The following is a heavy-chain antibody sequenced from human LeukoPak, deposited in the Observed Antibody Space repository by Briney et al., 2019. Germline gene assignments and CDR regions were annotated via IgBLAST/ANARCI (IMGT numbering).Heavy chain of an antibody. CDR3: AREQWLVLNYFDS. CDR2: ISFDGSNK. CDR1: GFTFGDFA. Sequence: GRSLRLSCAASGFTFGDFAMHWVRQDPGKGLEWVALISFDGSNKYYADSVKGRFTISRDNSKNTLSLQMNSLRAEDTAVYYCAREQWLVLNYFDSWGQGTLVTVSS. V-gene: IGHV3-30-3*01. D-gene: IGHD6-19*01. J-gene: IGHJ4*02.